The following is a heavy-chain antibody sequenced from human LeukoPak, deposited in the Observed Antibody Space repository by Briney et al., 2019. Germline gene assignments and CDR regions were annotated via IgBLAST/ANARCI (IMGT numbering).Heavy chain of an antibody. CDR3: ARVSREWELLTTLFDS. Sequence: GGSLRLSCAASGFTFDDYAMHWVRQAPGKGLEWVSGISWNSGSIGYADSVKGRFTISRDNAKNSLYLEMNSLRAEDTAVYYCARVSREWELLTTLFDSWGQGTLVTVSS. V-gene: IGHV3-9*01. CDR1: GFTFDDYA. D-gene: IGHD3-3*01. J-gene: IGHJ4*02. CDR2: ISWNSGSI.